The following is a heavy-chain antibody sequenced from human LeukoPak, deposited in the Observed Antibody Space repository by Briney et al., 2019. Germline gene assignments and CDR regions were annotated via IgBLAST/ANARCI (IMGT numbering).Heavy chain of an antibody. J-gene: IGHJ4*02. Sequence: PGGSLRLSCAASGFTFSSYEMNWVRQAPGKGLEWVSYISSSGSTIYYADSVKGRFTISRGNAKNSLYLQMNSLRAEDTAVYYCARGVVAVLYYWGQGTLVTVSS. CDR3: ARGVVAVLYY. CDR1: GFTFSSYE. V-gene: IGHV3-48*03. CDR2: ISSSGSTI. D-gene: IGHD3-22*01.